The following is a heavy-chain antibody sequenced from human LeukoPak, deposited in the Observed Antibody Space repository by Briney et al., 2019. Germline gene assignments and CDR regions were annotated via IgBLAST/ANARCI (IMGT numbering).Heavy chain of an antibody. Sequence: GGSLRLSCAASGFTFSSYAMSWVRQAPAKGLELVSAISGSGGSTYYADSVKGRFTISRDNSKNTLYLQMNSLRAEDTAVYYCASQSYGLFEYWGQGTLVTVSS. J-gene: IGHJ4*02. CDR3: ASQSYGLFEY. CDR2: ISGSGGST. D-gene: IGHD3-10*01. CDR1: GFTFSSYA. V-gene: IGHV3-23*01.